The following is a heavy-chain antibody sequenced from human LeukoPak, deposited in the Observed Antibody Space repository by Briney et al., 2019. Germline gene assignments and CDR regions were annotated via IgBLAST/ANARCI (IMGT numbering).Heavy chain of an antibody. J-gene: IGHJ4*02. CDR2: IGPTGSDR. CDR3: ATETNGRHYDY. CDR1: GLTFSTSG. Sequence: PGGSLRLSCTASGLTFSTSGFNWVRQAPGKGLEWVASIGPTGSDRYHADSIKGRFTISRGNANNFLYLQMNSLRAEDTAVYYCATETNGRHYDYWGQGTLLTVSS. V-gene: IGHV3-21*06. D-gene: IGHD1-14*01.